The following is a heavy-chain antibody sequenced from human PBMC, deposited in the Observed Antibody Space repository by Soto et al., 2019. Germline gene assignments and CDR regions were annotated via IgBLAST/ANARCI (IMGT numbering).Heavy chain of an antibody. D-gene: IGHD1-1*01. Sequence: EVQLVESGGGLVQPGWSLRLSCAASGFTFDDYAMNWVRQAPGKGLEWVSSISWNSGNIVYADSVKGRFTISRDNAKNSLYLQMNGLRAEDTAFYYCAKGHTTAVFSYFDLWGRGILVTVSS. V-gene: IGHV3-9*01. CDR1: GFTFDDYA. CDR3: AKGHTTAVFSYFDL. J-gene: IGHJ2*01. CDR2: ISWNSGNI.